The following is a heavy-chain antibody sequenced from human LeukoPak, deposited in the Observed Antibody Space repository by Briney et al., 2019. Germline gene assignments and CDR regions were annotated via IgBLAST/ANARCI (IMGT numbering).Heavy chain of an antibody. D-gene: IGHD1-14*01. J-gene: IGHJ4*02. CDR1: GGSISSYY. V-gene: IGHV4-59*01. CDR2: IYYSGST. CDR3: ARDRNRPGYYLDY. Sequence: KPSETLSLTCTVSGGSISSYYWSWIRQPPGKGLGWIGYIYYSGSTNYNPSLKSRVTISVDTSKNQFSLKLSSVTAADTAVYYCARDRNRPGYYLDYWGQGTLVTVSS.